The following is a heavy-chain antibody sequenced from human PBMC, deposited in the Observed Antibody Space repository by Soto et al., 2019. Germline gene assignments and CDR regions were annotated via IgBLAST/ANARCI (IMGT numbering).Heavy chain of an antibody. Sequence: GGSLRLSCAASGFTFSSYGMHWVRQAPGKGLEWVAVISDDGSNKYFADSVKGRFTISRDNSKNTLYLQMNSLRAEDTAVYYCAREKAYSKDYWGQGTLVTVSS. CDR3: AREKAYSKDY. CDR1: GFTFSSYG. CDR2: ISDDGSNK. J-gene: IGHJ4*02. V-gene: IGHV3-30*03. D-gene: IGHD4-4*01.